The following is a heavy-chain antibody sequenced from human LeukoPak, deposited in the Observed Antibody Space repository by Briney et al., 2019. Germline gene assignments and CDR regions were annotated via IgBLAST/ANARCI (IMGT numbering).Heavy chain of an antibody. CDR2: ISTSSSYI. Sequence: GGALRLSCAASEFAFSSYTMNWVRQAPGKGLEWVSFISTSSSYIYYADSVKGRFTISRDNAKNSLYLQMNSLRAEDTAVYYCASVTNGGYDSGNFDYWGQGTLVTVSS. V-gene: IGHV3-21*01. D-gene: IGHD5-12*01. CDR1: EFAFSSYT. J-gene: IGHJ4*02. CDR3: ASVTNGGYDSGNFDY.